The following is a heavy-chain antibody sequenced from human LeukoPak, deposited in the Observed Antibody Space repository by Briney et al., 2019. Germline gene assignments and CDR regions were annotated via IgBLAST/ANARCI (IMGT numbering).Heavy chain of an antibody. CDR3: AKLLAYCGGDCADY. V-gene: IGHV3-23*01. J-gene: IGHJ4*02. D-gene: IGHD2-21*02. CDR2: ISGSGGST. Sequence: PGGSLRLSCAASGXTFSSYAVSWVRQAPGKGLEWVSAISGSGGSTYYADSVKGRFTISRDNSKNTLYLQMNSLRAEDTAVYYCAKLLAYCGGDCADYWGQGTLVTVSS. CDR1: GXTFSSYA.